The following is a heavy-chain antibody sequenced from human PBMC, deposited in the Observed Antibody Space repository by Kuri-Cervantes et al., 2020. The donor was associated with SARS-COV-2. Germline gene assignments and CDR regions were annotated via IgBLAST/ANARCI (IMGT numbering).Heavy chain of an antibody. CDR3: ARDFPIIVVVTASNNDAFDI. CDR1: GFTFSGHW. V-gene: IGHV3-74*01. J-gene: IGHJ3*02. D-gene: IGHD2-21*02. CDR2: INPDGSYT. Sequence: GGSLRLSCAASGFTFSGHWIHWVRQAPGKGLVWVSRINPDGSYTNNADSVKGRFTLSRDNSKNTLYLQMNSLRAEDTAVYYCARDFPIIVVVTASNNDAFDIWGQGTMVTVSS.